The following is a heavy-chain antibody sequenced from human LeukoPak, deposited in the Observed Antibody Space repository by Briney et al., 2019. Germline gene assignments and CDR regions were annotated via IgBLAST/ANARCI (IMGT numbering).Heavy chain of an antibody. CDR1: GGSISTYY. V-gene: IGHV4-59*01. Sequence: PSETLSLTCTVSGGSISTYYWSWIRQPPGKGLEWIGYIYYSGSTNYNPSLKSRVTISVDTSKNQFSLKLSSVTAADTAVYYCARDDSSSAFDIWGQGTMVTVSS. CDR3: ARDDSSSAFDI. J-gene: IGHJ3*02. D-gene: IGHD6-6*01. CDR2: IYYSGST.